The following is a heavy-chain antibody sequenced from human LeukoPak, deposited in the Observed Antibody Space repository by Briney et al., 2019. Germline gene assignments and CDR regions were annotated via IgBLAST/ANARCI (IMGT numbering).Heavy chain of an antibody. Sequence: GGSLRLSXAASGFTFSSYSMNWVRQAPGKGLEWVSYISSSSSTIYYADSVKGRFTISRDNAKNSLYLQMNSLRAEDTAVYYCARGAGARWFDPWGPGTLVTVSS. CDR1: GFTFSSYS. CDR3: ARGAGARWFDP. J-gene: IGHJ5*02. D-gene: IGHD1-26*01. CDR2: ISSSSSTI. V-gene: IGHV3-48*01.